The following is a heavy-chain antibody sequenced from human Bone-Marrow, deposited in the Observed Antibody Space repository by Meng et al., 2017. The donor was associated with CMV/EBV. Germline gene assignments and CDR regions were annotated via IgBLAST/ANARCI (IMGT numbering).Heavy chain of an antibody. Sequence: SCAASGFTFNTYAMTWVRQAPGKGLEWVSGIHSSSYTYYADSVKGRFTISRDNSKNTLFLQMNSLRADDTAVYFCARGRDYGGNYDYWGQGALVTVSS. D-gene: IGHD4-23*01. CDR3: ARGRDYGGNYDY. J-gene: IGHJ4*02. V-gene: IGHV3-23*05. CDR2: IHSSSYT. CDR1: GFTFNTYA.